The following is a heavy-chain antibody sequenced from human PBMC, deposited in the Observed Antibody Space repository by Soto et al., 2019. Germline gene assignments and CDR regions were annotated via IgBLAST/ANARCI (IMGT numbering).Heavy chain of an antibody. D-gene: IGHD3-3*01. V-gene: IGHV3-11*01. CDR1: GYTFSDYY. J-gene: IGHJ4*02. CDR3: ASHYDMWSGYLSPVDY. CDR2: IDTSGTKI. Sequence: GGSLRLSCAASGYTFSDYYMSWIRQAPGKGLEWISYIDTSGTKIYYADSVKGRFTITRDNAKNSLYLEMNSLRDEDTAVYYCASHYDMWSGYLSPVDYWGQGNLVTVSS.